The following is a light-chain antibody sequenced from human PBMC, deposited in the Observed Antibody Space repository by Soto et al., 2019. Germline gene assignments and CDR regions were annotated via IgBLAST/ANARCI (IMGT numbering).Light chain of an antibody. CDR3: SSYTGSGTLVV. J-gene: IGLJ2*01. V-gene: IGLV2-14*03. CDR2: DVS. Sequence: QSVLTQPASVSGSPGQSITISCTGTSSDIGDYNYVSWYQQHPGKAPKLMVYDVSNRPSGVSNRFSGSKSGNTASLTISGLQAEDEADYYCSSYTGSGTLVVLGGGTQLTVL. CDR1: SSDIGDYNY.